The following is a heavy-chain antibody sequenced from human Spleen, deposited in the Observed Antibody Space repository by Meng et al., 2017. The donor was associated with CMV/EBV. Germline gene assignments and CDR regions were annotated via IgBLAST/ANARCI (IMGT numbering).Heavy chain of an antibody. D-gene: IGHD2-2*02. CDR1: GFTFSSYS. Sequence: GESLKISCAASGFTFSSYSMNWVRQAPGKGLEWVSSISSSSSYIYYADSVKGRFTISRDNANNSLYLQMNSLRAEDTAVYYCARVAREYQLLYFDSWGQGTLVTVSS. CDR3: ARVAREYQLLYFDS. J-gene: IGHJ4*02. CDR2: ISSSSSYI. V-gene: IGHV3-21*01.